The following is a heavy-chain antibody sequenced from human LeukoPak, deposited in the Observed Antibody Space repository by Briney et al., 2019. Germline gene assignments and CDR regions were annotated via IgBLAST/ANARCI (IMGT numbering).Heavy chain of an antibody. V-gene: IGHV3-48*04. Sequence: PGGSLRLSCAASGFSFSEHSMNWVRQAAGKGLEWVSNIRGSSSAMNYAASVKGRFTISRVNAKNSLYLEMRSLSAEDTAVYYCARDRDWSFDYWGLGPLVSVSS. CDR2: IRGSSSAM. D-gene: IGHD3-9*01. CDR1: GFSFSEHS. J-gene: IGHJ4*02. CDR3: ARDRDWSFDY.